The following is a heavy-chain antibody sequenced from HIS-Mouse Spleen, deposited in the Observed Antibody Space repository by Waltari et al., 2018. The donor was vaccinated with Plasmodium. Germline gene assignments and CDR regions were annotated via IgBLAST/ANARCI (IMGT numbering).Heavy chain of an antibody. D-gene: IGHD2-15*01. Sequence: VQLVESVGGVVQPGRSLRLSCAASGFTLHSYAMHWVRQAPGKGLEWVAVISYDGSNKYYADSVKGRFTISRDNSKNTLYLQMNSLRAEDTAVYYCARDRRLAFDYWGQGTLVTVSS. CDR1: GFTLHSYA. J-gene: IGHJ4*02. CDR2: ISYDGSNK. V-gene: IGHV3-30-3*01. CDR3: ARDRRLAFDY.